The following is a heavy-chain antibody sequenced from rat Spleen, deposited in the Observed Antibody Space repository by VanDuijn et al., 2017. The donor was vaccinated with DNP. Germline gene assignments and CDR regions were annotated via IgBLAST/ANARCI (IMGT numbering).Heavy chain of an antibody. CDR2: ISSGGGGT. J-gene: IGHJ1*01. V-gene: IGHV5-58*01. D-gene: IGHD5-1*01. CDR1: GFTFSRYW. Sequence: EVQLVETGGGLVQPGKSLKLSCVASGFTFSRYWMYWIRQTPGKGLEWLSSISSGGGGTYYPDSVKGRFTISRDNAKSTLYLQMDSLRSEDTASYYCARHWDYWYFDFWGPGTMVTVSS. CDR3: ARHWDYWYFDF.